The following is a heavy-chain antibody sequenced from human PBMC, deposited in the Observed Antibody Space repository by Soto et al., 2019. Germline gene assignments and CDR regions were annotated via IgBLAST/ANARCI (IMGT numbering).Heavy chain of an antibody. D-gene: IGHD2-2*01. CDR3: ARSEYQLLLN. Sequence: QVQLVQSGAEVKKPGASVKVSCKASGYTFTTYGISWVRQAPGQGLEWMGWISGHNGNTKYARKLQGRVTMTTDTSTTTAYMELRSLRSDATAVYYCARSEYQLLLNWGQGTLVTVSS. CDR2: ISGHNGNT. CDR1: GYTFTTYG. V-gene: IGHV1-18*01. J-gene: IGHJ4*02.